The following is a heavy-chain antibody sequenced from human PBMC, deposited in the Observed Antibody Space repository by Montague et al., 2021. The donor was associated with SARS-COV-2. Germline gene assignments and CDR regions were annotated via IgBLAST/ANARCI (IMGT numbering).Heavy chain of an antibody. Sequence: SETLSLTCAVYGGSFSGYYWTWIRQPPGKGLEWIGEINHSGSTXXXPSXXXRVTTSVDTSKNQFSLKLRSVTAADTAVYYCARGQPPRITFGGIISYGLDVWGQGTTVTVSS. CDR3: ARGQPPRITFGGIISYGLDV. V-gene: IGHV4-34*01. CDR2: INHSGST. J-gene: IGHJ6*02. CDR1: GGSFSGYY. D-gene: IGHD3-16*02.